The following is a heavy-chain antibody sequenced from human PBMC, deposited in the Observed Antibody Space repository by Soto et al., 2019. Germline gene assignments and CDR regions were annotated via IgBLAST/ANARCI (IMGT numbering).Heavy chain of an antibody. CDR1: GYTFTSYG. V-gene: IGHV1-18*01. Sequence: QVQLVQSGAEVKKPGASVKVSCKASGYTFTSYGISWVRQAPGQGREWMGWISAYNGNTNYAQKRQGRVTMTTDTATSTAYMELRSLRSDDTAVYYCARDPRSSGWSDYYGMDVWGQGTTVTVCS. J-gene: IGHJ6*02. CDR2: ISAYNGNT. D-gene: IGHD6-19*01. CDR3: ARDPRSSGWSDYYGMDV.